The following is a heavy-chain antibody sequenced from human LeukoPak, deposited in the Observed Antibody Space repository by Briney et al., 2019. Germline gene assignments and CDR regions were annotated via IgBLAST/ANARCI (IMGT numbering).Heavy chain of an antibody. Sequence: GSLRLSCAASGFTFDDYAMHWVRQAPGKGLEWVAFIRYDGSNKYYADSVKGRFTISRDNSKNTLYLQMNSLRAEDTAVYYCAKSSSWYGNWFDPWGQGTLVTVSS. V-gene: IGHV3-30*02. CDR1: GFTFDDYA. CDR2: IRYDGSNK. CDR3: AKSSSWYGNWFDP. D-gene: IGHD6-13*01. J-gene: IGHJ5*02.